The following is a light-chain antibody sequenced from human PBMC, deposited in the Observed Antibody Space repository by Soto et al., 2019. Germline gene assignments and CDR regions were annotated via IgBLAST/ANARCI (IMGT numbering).Light chain of an antibody. J-gene: IGKJ5*01. Sequence: EIVMTQSPATLSVSPGERATISCRASQSVSSNLAWYQQKPGQAPRLLIYGASTRATGIPARFSGSGSGTEFTLTISSLQSEDFAVYYCQQYTNWPPITFGQGTRLEIK. CDR1: QSVSSN. CDR2: GAS. V-gene: IGKV3-15*01. CDR3: QQYTNWPPIT.